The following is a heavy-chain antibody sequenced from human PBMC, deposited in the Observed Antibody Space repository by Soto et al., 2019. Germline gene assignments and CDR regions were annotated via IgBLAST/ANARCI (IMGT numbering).Heavy chain of an antibody. D-gene: IGHD2-21*02. V-gene: IGHV5-51*01. CDR3: ARLVAVAGPFDY. Sequence: ESLKISCKGSGYSFTSYWIGCVRQMPGKGLEWMGITYPRDSDTRYSPSFQGQATISADKSISTAYLQWSSLKASDTAMYYCARLVAVAGPFDYWGQGTLVT. CDR1: GYSFTSYW. CDR2: TYPRDSDT. J-gene: IGHJ4*02.